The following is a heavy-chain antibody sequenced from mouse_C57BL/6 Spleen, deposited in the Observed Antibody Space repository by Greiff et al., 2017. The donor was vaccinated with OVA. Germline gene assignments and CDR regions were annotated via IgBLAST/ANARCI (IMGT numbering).Heavy chain of an antibody. V-gene: IGHV3-6*01. CDR3: ARGGDYPYYYAMDY. Sequence: EVQLQQSGPGLVKPSQSLSLTCSVTGYSITSGYYWNWIRQFPGNKLEWMGYISYDGSNNYNPSLKNRISITRDTSKNPFFLKLNSVTTEDTATYYWARGGDYPYYYAMDYWGQGTSVTVSS. J-gene: IGHJ4*01. CDR2: ISYDGSN. CDR1: GYSITSGYY. D-gene: IGHD2-4*01.